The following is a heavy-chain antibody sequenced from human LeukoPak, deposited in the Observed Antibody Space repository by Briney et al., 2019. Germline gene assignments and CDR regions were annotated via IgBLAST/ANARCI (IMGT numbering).Heavy chain of an antibody. CDR3: ARENYYRIGRFDRAYLDD. D-gene: IGHD3-10*01. CDR2: ISTCNGNI. CDR1: ASTFTTYA. V-gene: IGHV1-3*03. J-gene: IGHJ4*02. Sequence: GASVKVSCKASASTFTTYAIHWVRQAPGQGLEWMGWISTCNGNIRYSKAFQDRVTISRDTSASAVYMELRGLRSEDMAVYYCARENYYRIGRFDRAYLDDWGQGTLVTVSS.